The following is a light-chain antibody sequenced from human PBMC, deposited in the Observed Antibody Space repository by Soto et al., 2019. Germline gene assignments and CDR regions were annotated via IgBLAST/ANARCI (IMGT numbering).Light chain of an antibody. CDR1: QSVTSSY. J-gene: IGKJ4*01. Sequence: EIVLTQSPGTLSLSPGERATLSCRASQSVTSSYLAWYQQKPGQAPRLLIYGASSRATGIPDRFSGSGSGTDFTLTISRLEPQDFAMYYCHQYGSAPLTFGGGTKVXIK. CDR3: HQYGSAPLT. V-gene: IGKV3-20*01. CDR2: GAS.